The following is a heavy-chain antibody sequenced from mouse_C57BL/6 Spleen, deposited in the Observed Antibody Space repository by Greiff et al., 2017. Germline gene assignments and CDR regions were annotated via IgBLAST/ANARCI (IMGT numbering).Heavy chain of an antibody. V-gene: IGHV1-82*01. Sequence: QVQLQQSGPELVKPGASVKISCKASGYAFSSSWMNWVKQRPGKGLEWIGRIYPGDGDTNYNGKFKGKATLTADKSSSTAYMQLSSLTSEDSAVYFCARGEIYYYVFADWGQGTLVTVSA. J-gene: IGHJ3*01. CDR3: ARGEIYYYVFAD. CDR2: IYPGDGDT. CDR1: GYAFSSSW. D-gene: IGHD1-1*01.